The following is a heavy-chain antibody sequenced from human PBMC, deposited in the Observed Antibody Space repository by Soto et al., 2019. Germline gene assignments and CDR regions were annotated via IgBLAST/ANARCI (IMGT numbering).Heavy chain of an antibody. CDR3: AIRRGDYYDSSRLGVMDV. V-gene: IGHV5-10-1*01. Sequence: GESLKISCKGSGYSFTSYWISWVRQMPGKGLEWMGRIDPSDSYTNYSPSFQGHVTISADKSISTAYLQWSSLKASDTAMYYCAIRRGDYYDSSRLGVMDVWGQGTTVTVSS. CDR1: GYSFTSYW. CDR2: IDPSDSYT. D-gene: IGHD3-22*01. J-gene: IGHJ6*02.